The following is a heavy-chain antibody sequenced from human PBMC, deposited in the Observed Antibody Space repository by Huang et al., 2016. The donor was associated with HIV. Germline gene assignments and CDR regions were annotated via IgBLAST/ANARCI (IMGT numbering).Heavy chain of an antibody. CDR2: IYDSGSS. D-gene: IGHD3-3*01. J-gene: IGHJ4*02. CDR1: GDSIRSGGYY. V-gene: IGHV4-30-4*08. CDR3: ARAPATHSVFFY. Sequence: QVQLQESGPGLVKPSQTLSLTCTVSGDSIRSGGYYWTWIRQSPAKGLEWIGYIYDSGSSDYNTYLKSRVSISIDAFKNRVSLKLKSVTVADTAVYYCARAPATHSVFFYWGQGTLVTVSA.